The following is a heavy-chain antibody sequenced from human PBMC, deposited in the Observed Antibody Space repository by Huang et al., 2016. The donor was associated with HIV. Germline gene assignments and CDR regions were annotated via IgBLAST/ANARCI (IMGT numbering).Heavy chain of an antibody. CDR3: ARARGFLYDSTGYYSRYYFDS. V-gene: IGHV1-8*03. J-gene: IGHJ4*02. D-gene: IGHD3-22*01. Sequence: QVQLVQSGAEVKKPGASVKVSCKASGFNFNNYDVNWVRQAFGQGLEWMGWMKPKSGNTGYAQKFQGRVTITRNTSITTAYMELRSLRSEDTAVYYCARARGFLYDSTGYYSRYYFDSWGQGTLVTISS. CDR1: GFNFNNYD. CDR2: MKPKSGNT.